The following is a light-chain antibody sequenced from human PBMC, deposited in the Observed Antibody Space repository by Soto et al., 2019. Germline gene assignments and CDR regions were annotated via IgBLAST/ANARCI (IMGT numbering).Light chain of an antibody. CDR3: QQYNSDFSWT. V-gene: IGKV1-5*03. CDR1: QSIGTW. CDR2: KAS. Sequence: GARVTIPCRASQSIGTWLAWFQQKPGKAPKVLISKASTLESGAPSRFSGSGSGTEFTLTISSLQPDDFATYFCQQYNSDFSWTFGQGTKVEIK. J-gene: IGKJ1*01.